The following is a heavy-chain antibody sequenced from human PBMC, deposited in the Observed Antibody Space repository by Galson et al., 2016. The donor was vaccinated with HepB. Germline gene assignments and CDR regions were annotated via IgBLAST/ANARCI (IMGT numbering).Heavy chain of an antibody. Sequence: SETLSLTCAVSGASVSSGSFYWNWIRQPPGKGLEWFGDINYSGSTNYNPSLKSRVTILVDTPRNQFALKLTSATAADTAVYYCARAYCGADCYRKTYWYFDLWGRGTLVNVSS. CDR3: ARAYCGADCYRKTYWYFDL. CDR2: INYSGST. V-gene: IGHV4-61*01. D-gene: IGHD2-21*02. CDR1: GASVSSGSFY. J-gene: IGHJ2*01.